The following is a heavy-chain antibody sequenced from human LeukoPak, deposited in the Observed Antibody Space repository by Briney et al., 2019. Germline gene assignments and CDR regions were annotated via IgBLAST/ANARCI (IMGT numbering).Heavy chain of an antibody. D-gene: IGHD2-15*01. V-gene: IGHV1-69*13. CDR1: GGTFSSYA. Sequence: ASVKVSCKASGGTFSSYAISWVRQAPGQGLEWMGGIIPIFGTANYAQKFQGRVTITADESTSTAYMELSGLRSEDTAVYYCARLVVVVAATDYWGQGTLVTVSS. CDR3: ARLVVVVAATDY. CDR2: IIPIFGTA. J-gene: IGHJ4*02.